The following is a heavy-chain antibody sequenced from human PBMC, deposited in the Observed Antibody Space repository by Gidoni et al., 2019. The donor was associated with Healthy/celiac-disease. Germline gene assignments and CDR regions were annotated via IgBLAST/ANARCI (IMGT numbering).Heavy chain of an antibody. CDR3: ARDSSSIYYGMDV. J-gene: IGHJ6*02. V-gene: IGHV1-46*01. Sequence: GLEWMGIINASGGSTSYAQKYQGRVTMTRDTSTNTVYMELSSLRSAETAVYYCARDSSSIYYGMDVWGQGTTVTVSS. CDR2: INASGGST. D-gene: IGHD6-19*01.